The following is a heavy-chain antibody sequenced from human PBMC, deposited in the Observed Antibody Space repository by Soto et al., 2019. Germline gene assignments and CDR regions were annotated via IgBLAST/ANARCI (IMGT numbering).Heavy chain of an antibody. CDR3: ARDETSIAADLNWFDP. D-gene: IGHD6-6*01. CDR1: GGSISSYY. J-gene: IGHJ5*02. CDR2: IYTSGST. Sequence: PSETLSLTCTVSGGSISSYYWSWIRQPAGKGLGWIGRIYTSGSTNYNPSLKSRVTMSVDTSKNQFSLKLSSVTAADTAVYYCARDETSIAADLNWFDPWGQGALVTVSS. V-gene: IGHV4-4*07.